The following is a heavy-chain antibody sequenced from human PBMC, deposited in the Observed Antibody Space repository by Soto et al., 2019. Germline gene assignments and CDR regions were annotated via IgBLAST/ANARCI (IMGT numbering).Heavy chain of an antibody. D-gene: IGHD1-20*01. CDR1: GGTFSSSG. CDR3: ARWPQPRYTADPYAVDV. CDR2: IVPSLDTT. Sequence: QVHLVQSGTEVKKPGSSVKVSCKASGGTFSSSGFSWVRQAPGQGLEWMGMIVPSLDTTNYAQKFQARVTITADEVTSKADMELRSLRSEDTAVYDCARWPQPRYTADPYAVDVWGQGTRVIVSS. V-gene: IGHV1-69*11. J-gene: IGHJ6*02.